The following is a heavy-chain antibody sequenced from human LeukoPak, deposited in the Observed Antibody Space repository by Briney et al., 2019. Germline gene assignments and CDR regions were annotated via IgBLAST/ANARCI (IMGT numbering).Heavy chain of an antibody. CDR2: IVVGSGNT. D-gene: IGHD3-22*01. CDR1: GFTFTRSA. J-gene: IGHJ4*02. CDR3: AALVDYYDSSGYYVDY. V-gene: IGHV1-58*02. Sequence: SVKVSCKASGFTFTRSAMQWVRQPRGQRLDWIGWIVVGSGNTNYAQKFQERVTISRDMSTSTAYMELSSLRSEDTAVYYCAALVDYYDSSGYYVDYWGQGTLVTVSS.